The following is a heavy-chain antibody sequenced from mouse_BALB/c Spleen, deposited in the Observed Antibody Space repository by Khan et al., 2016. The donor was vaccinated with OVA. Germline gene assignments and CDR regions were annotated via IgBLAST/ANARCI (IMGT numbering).Heavy chain of an antibody. CDR1: GYTFTDYS. Sequence: QIQLVQSGPELKKPGETVKISCKASGYTFTDYSMHWVKQAPGKGLKWMGWINTETGEPTYADDFKGCFACSLEPSARTASLQINNLKNEDDATYLCAGRSHCYFDDWGAGTPVTASA. CDR2: INTETGEP. V-gene: IGHV9-2-1*01. CDR3: AGRSHCYFDD. J-gene: IGHJ1*01.